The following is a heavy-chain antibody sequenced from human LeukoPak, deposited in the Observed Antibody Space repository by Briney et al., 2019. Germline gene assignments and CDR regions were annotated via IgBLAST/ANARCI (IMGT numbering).Heavy chain of an antibody. J-gene: IGHJ4*02. V-gene: IGHV4-34*01. D-gene: IGHD3-10*01. CDR3: ARGTAIWRGSGSYSGY. Sequence: SETLSLTCAAYGGSFSGYYWSWIRQPPGKGLEWIGEINHSGSTNYNPSLKSRVTISVDTSKNQFSLKLSSVTAADTAVYYCARGTAIWRGSGSYSGYWGQGTLVTVSS. CDR2: INHSGST. CDR1: GGSFSGYY.